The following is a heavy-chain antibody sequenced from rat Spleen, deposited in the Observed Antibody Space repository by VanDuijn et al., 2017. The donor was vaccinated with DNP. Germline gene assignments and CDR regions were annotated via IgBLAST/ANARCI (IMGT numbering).Heavy chain of an antibody. CDR1: GYSITSNY. CDR3: ATRGSYYSSYLY. CDR2: ISYSGFA. V-gene: IGHV3-1*01. J-gene: IGHJ2*01. D-gene: IGHD1-2*01. Sequence: EVQLQESGPGLVKPSQSLSLTCSVTGYSITSNYWGWIRKFPGNKMEWIGHISYSGFAGYNPSLRSRFSITRDTSKNQFFLQLNSVTTEDTATYYCATRGSYYSSYLYWGQGVMVTVSS.